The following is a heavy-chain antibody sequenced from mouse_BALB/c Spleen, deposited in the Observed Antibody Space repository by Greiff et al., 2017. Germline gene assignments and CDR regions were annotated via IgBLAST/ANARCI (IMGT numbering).Heavy chain of an antibody. J-gene: IGHJ4*01. CDR2: IWAGGST. V-gene: IGHV2-9*02. CDR3: AREDRYGNYEAMDY. D-gene: IGHD2-10*02. CDR1: GFSLTSYG. Sequence: QVQLKESGPGLVAPSQSLSITCTVSGFSLTSYGVHWVRQPPGKGLEWLGVIWAGGSTNYNSALMSRLSISKDNSKSQVFLKMNSLQTDDTAMYYCAREDRYGNYEAMDYWGQGTSVTVSS.